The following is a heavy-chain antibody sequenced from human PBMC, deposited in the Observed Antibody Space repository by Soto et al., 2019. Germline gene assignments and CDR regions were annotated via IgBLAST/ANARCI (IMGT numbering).Heavy chain of an antibody. CDR2: IIPIFGTA. V-gene: IGHV1-69*13. CDR1: VGTFRSYA. Sequence: ASVNVSCQATVGTFRSYAISWVRQAPGQGREWMGRIIPIFGTANYAQKFQGRVTITADESTSTAYMELSSLRSEDTAVYYCARDRIGVDGPSDYFDYWGQGTLVTVSS. CDR3: ARDRIGVDGPSDYFDY. J-gene: IGHJ4*02. D-gene: IGHD2-8*01.